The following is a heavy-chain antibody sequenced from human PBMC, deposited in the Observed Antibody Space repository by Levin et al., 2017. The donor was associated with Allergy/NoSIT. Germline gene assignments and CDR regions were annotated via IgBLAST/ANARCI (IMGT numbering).Heavy chain of an antibody. D-gene: IGHD2-8*01. V-gene: IGHV3-66*02. CDR1: GFTVSNNQ. Sequence: GESLKISCAASGFTVSNNQMTWVRQAPGKGLEWVSVIYSGGGTHYADSVKGRFTISRDSSKNTLYLQMNSLRADDTAVYYCTRAPGANGDHWGQGTLVTVSS. CDR2: IYSGGGT. J-gene: IGHJ4*02. CDR3: TRAPGANGDH.